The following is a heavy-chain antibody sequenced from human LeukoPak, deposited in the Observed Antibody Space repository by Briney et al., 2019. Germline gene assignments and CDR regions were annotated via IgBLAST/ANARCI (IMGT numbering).Heavy chain of an antibody. J-gene: IGHJ4*02. CDR2: IYTSGST. D-gene: IGHD3-16*01. CDR1: GGSFSGYY. Sequence: SETLSLTCAVYGGSFSGYYWSWIRQPPGKGLEWIGRIYTSGSTNYNPSLKSRVTMSVDTSKNQFSLKLSSVTAADTAVYYCASHQPKQGGVDYWGQGTLVTVSS. V-gene: IGHV4-59*10. CDR3: ASHQPKQGGVDY.